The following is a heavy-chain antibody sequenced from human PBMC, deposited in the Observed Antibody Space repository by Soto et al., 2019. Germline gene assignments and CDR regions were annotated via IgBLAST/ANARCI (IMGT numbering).Heavy chain of an antibody. CDR2: ISSSSTYI. J-gene: IGHJ4*02. D-gene: IGHD5-12*01. V-gene: IGHV3-21*01. CDR1: GFTFSTYS. CDR3: ATDRGRGIVAMIPYFFDY. Sequence: EVQLVESGGGLVKPGGSLRLACAASGFTFSTYSMNWVRQAPGKGLEWVSSISSSSTYIYYADSVRGRFTISRDNAKSSVYLQMNGLRAEDTALYYSATDRGRGIVAMIPYFFDYLGQGTLVTVSS.